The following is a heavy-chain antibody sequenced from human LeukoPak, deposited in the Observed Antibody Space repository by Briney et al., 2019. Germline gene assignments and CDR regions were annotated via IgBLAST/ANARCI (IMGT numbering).Heavy chain of an antibody. D-gene: IGHD2-15*01. Sequence: ASVKVSCKASGYTLTDHYMHRVRQATGQGLEWMGWMNPNSGNTGYAQKFQGRVTMTRNTSISTAYMELSSLRSEDTAVYYCARGRGYCSGGSCYLDAFDIWGQGTMVTVSS. V-gene: IGHV1-8*02. CDR2: MNPNSGNT. J-gene: IGHJ3*02. CDR3: ARGRGYCSGGSCYLDAFDI. CDR1: GYTLTDHY.